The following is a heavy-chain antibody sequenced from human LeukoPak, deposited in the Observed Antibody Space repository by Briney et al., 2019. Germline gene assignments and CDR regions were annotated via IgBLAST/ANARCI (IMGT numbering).Heavy chain of an antibody. Sequence: APVKVSCKASGYTFTSYGISWVRQAPGQGLEWMGWISAYNGNTNYAQKLQGRVTMTTDTSTSTAYMELRSLRSDDTAVYYCARDGAFDILTGGDAFDIWGQGTMVTVSS. D-gene: IGHD3-9*01. J-gene: IGHJ3*02. CDR2: ISAYNGNT. CDR3: ARDGAFDILTGGDAFDI. CDR1: GYTFTSYG. V-gene: IGHV1-18*01.